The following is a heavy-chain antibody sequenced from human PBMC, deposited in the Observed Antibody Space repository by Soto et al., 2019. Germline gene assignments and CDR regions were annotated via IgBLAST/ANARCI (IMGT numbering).Heavy chain of an antibody. D-gene: IGHD3-16*01. CDR2: ISGSSGIT. V-gene: IGHV3-23*01. CDR3: GEGGGGVEYYFDY. J-gene: IGHJ4*02. Sequence: EVQLLESGGGLVQPGGSLRLSCAASGFTFSSYAMNWVRQAPGKGLEWVSIISGSSGITYFADSVKGRFTISRDNSKKTTYIQKNRLRGGDTAVNYWGEGGGGVEYYFDYWGQGTLVTVSS. CDR1: GFTFSSYA.